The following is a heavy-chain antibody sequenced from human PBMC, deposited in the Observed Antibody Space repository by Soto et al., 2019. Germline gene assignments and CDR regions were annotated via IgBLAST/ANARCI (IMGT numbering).Heavy chain of an antibody. J-gene: IGHJ6*02. V-gene: IGHV1-69*06. CDR3: ARDMVVVVAGTANYYCMDV. CDR2: IIPIFGTA. CDR1: GGTFSSYA. Sequence: SSVKVSCKASGGTFSSYAISWVRQAPGQGLEWMGGIIPIFGTANYAQTFQGRVTITADKSTSTAYMELSSLRSEDTAVYYCARDMVVVVAGTANYYCMDVWGPTTTVTDSS. D-gene: IGHD2-15*01.